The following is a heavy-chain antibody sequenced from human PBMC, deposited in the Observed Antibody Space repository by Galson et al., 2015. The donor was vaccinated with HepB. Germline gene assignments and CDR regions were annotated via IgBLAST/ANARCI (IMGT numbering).Heavy chain of an antibody. V-gene: IGHV3-30*02. J-gene: IGHJ4*02. D-gene: IGHD5-12*01. CDR2: IRYDGSNK. CDR1: GFTFSSYG. CDR3: AKERHPLKYSGYDYQRVLFDY. Sequence: SLRLSCAASGFTFSSYGMHWVRQAPGKGLEWVAFIRYDGSNKYYADSVKGRFTISRDNSKNTLYLQMNSLRAEDTAVYYCAKERHPLKYSGYDYQRVLFDYWGQGTLVTVSS.